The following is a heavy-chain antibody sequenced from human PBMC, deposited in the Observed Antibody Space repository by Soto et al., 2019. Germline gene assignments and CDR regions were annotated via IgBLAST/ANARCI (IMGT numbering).Heavy chain of an antibody. V-gene: IGHV4-31*03. CDR3: ARDFYYDSSGRPDGMDV. CDR1: GGSISSGGYY. D-gene: IGHD3-22*01. Sequence: ASETLSLTCTVSGGSISSGGYYWSWIRQHPGKGLEWIGYIYYSGSTYYNPSLKSRVTISVDTSKNQFSPKLSSVTAADTAVYYCARDFYYDSSGRPDGMDVWGQGTTVTVSS. J-gene: IGHJ6*02. CDR2: IYYSGST.